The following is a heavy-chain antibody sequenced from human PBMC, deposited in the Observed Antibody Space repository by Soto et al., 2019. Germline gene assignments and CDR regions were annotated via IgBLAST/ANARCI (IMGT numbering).Heavy chain of an antibody. Sequence: VASVKVSCKASGYTFTSYGISCVRQAPGQVLEWMGWISAYNGNTNYAQKLQGRVTMTTDTSTSTAYMELRSLRSDDTAVYYCARVRGDYYDSTNSGAFDIWGQGTMVTVSS. CDR3: ARVRGDYYDSTNSGAFDI. CDR2: ISAYNGNT. V-gene: IGHV1-18*04. D-gene: IGHD3-22*01. CDR1: GYTFTSYG. J-gene: IGHJ3*02.